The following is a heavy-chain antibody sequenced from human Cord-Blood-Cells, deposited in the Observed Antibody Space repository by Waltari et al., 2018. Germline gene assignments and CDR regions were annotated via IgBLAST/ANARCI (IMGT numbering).Heavy chain of an antibody. CDR1: GFSLSTSGVG. D-gene: IGHD3-3*01. CDR3: AHKMRSDFWSGSYASFDY. CDR2: IYWDDDK. J-gene: IGHJ4*02. V-gene: IGHV2-5*02. Sequence: QITLKESGPTLVKPTQTLTLTCTFSGFSLSTSGVGVGWIRQPPGKALEWLALIYWDDDKRYSPSLECRLTIAKDTSKNQVVLTMTNLAPVDTATYYCAHKMRSDFWSGSYASFDYLGQGTLVTVSS.